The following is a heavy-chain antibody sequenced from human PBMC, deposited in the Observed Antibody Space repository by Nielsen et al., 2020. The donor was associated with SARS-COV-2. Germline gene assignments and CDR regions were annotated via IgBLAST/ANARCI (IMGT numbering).Heavy chain of an antibody. V-gene: IGHV3-13*01. CDR3: VGGNYYYGMDV. CDR2: IGIAGDT. Sequence: GGSLRLSCAASQFTVSSNDMHWVRQAKGRGLEWVAAIGIAGDTYYLGSVQGRFTISRDIAKNSLYLQMNSLRAGDTAVYYCVGGNYYYGMDVWGQGTTVTVSS. D-gene: IGHD3-16*01. CDR1: QFTVSSND. J-gene: IGHJ6*02.